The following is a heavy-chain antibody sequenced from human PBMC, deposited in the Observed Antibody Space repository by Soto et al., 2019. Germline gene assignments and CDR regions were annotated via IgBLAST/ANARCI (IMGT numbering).Heavy chain of an antibody. CDR1: GFTFSSYA. CDR2: ISGSGGST. J-gene: IGHJ5*02. V-gene: IGHV3-23*01. D-gene: IGHD5-18*01. Sequence: GGSLRLSCAASGFTFSSYAMSWVRQAPGKGLEWVSAISGSGGSTYYADSVKGRFTISRDNSKNTLYLQMNSLRAEDTAVYYCAKDHRFTASVDPNWFDPWGQGTLVTVSS. CDR3: AKDHRFTASVDPNWFDP.